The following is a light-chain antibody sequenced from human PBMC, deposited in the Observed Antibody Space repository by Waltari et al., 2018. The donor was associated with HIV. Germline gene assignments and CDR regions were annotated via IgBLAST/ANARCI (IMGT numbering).Light chain of an antibody. CDR2: RDN. CDR3: QIWDSSTVV. Sequence: SYELAQPLSVSVALGQTARITRGGNSIGSNSVHWYQQRPGQAPVLVIYRDNNRPSGIPERFSGSSSVNTATLTISRAQAGDESDYYCQIWDSSTVVFGGGTKLTVL. CDR1: SIGSNS. V-gene: IGLV3-9*01. J-gene: IGLJ2*01.